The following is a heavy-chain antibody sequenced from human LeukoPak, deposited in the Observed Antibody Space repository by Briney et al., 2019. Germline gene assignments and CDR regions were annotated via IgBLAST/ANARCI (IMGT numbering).Heavy chain of an antibody. D-gene: IGHD4-11*01. CDR2: ISSSSSYI. J-gene: IGHJ3*02. CDR3: AREVLGSSNYGENDAFDI. V-gene: IGHV3-21*01. CDR1: GFTFSSYS. Sequence: PGGSLRLSCAASGFTFSSYSMNWVRQAPGKGLEWVSSISSSSSYIYYADSVKGRFTISRDNAKNSLYLQMNSLRAEDTAVYYCAREVLGSSNYGENDAFDIWGQGTMVTVSS.